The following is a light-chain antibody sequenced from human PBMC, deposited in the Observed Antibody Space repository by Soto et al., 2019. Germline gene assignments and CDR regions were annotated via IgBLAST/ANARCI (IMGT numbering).Light chain of an antibody. CDR3: QQYKSYST. V-gene: IGKV1-5*01. Sequence: DIQLPQSPSTLSASVGDRVTLTCRASQSLNTRLAWYQQRPGKAPKLLIYDASTLESGVPSRFSCGGSGTEFTLTINNLQPDDLATYICQQYKSYSTVGPGTKGDIK. CDR2: DAS. CDR1: QSLNTR. J-gene: IGKJ3*01.